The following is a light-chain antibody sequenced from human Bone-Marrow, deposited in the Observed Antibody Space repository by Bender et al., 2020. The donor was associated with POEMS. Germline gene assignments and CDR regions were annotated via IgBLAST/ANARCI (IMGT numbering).Light chain of an antibody. CDR1: SDDVGRHNL. V-gene: IGLV2-23*01. Sequence: QSALTQPASVSGSPGQSITISCTGTSDDVGRHNLVSWYQQHPGKAPKLMIYEGSKRPSGVSPRFSGSRSGNTASLTISGLQTEDEADYYCCSYVGSSALNFVFGTGTKVTVL. J-gene: IGLJ1*01. CDR3: CSYVGSSALNFV. CDR2: EGS.